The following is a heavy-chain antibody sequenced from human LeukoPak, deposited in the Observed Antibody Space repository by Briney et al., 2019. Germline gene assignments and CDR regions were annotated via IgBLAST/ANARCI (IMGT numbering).Heavy chain of an antibody. J-gene: IGHJ4*02. Sequence: ASVKVSCKASGYTFTDYYLHWVRQAPGQGLEWMGWINPNSGGTNYAQKFKGRVTMTRDTSISTAYMELSRLTSDDTAVYYCATGALAGRNYWGQETLVTVSS. V-gene: IGHV1-2*02. CDR2: INPNSGGT. D-gene: IGHD6-19*01. CDR1: GYTFTDYY. CDR3: ATGALAGRNY.